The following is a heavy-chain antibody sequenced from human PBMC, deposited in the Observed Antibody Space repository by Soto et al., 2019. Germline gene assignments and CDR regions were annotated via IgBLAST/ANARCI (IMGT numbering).Heavy chain of an antibody. Sequence: SETLSLTCTVSGGSISSYYWSWIRQPPGKGLEWIGYIYYSGSTNYNPSLKSRVTISVDTSKNQFSLKLSSVTAADTAVYYCARVKSGWYSPYYFDYWGQGPLVTVSS. CDR1: GGSISSYY. CDR2: IYYSGST. V-gene: IGHV4-59*01. CDR3: ARVKSGWYSPYYFDY. J-gene: IGHJ4*02. D-gene: IGHD6-19*01.